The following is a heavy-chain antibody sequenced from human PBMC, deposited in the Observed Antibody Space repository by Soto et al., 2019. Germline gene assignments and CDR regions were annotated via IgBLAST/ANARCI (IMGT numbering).Heavy chain of an antibody. Sequence: QVQLVQSGAEVKKPGSSVKVSCKASGGTFSSYAFSWVRQAPGQGLEWMGGIIPVFGATNYAQTFQGRVTITADASTSTAYMGLSSLRSEDTAVYYCAGSPEWSYALSQLVITTFAFYWGQGTLVTVSP. CDR2: IIPVFGAT. V-gene: IGHV1-69*01. CDR3: AGSPEWSYALSQLVITTFAFY. J-gene: IGHJ4*02. CDR1: GGTFSSYA. D-gene: IGHD3-22*01.